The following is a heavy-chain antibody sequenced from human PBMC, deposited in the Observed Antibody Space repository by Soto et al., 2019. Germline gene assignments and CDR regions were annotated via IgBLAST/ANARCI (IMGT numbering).Heavy chain of an antibody. Sequence: GGSLRLSCAASGFTVSSNYMSWVRQAPGKGLEWVSVIYSGGSTYYADSVKGRFTISRDNSKNTLYLQMNSLRAEATAVYYCARDYITFGGVIVSDYWGQGTLVTVSS. CDR1: GFTVSSNY. V-gene: IGHV3-53*01. CDR3: ARDYITFGGVIVSDY. J-gene: IGHJ4*02. D-gene: IGHD3-16*02. CDR2: IYSGGST.